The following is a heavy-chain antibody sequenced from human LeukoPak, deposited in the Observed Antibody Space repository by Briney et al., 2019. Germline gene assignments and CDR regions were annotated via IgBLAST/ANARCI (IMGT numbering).Heavy chain of an antibody. D-gene: IGHD6-6*01. J-gene: IGHJ5*02. CDR3: ARAKLIAARRVHTGNWFDP. CDR1: GYTFTSYD. Sequence: GASVRVSCKASGYTFTSYDINWVRQAPGQGLEWMGWMNPNRGNTGYAQKFQGRVTMTRNTSISTAYMELSSLRSEDTAVYYCARAKLIAARRVHTGNWFDPWGQGTLVTVSS. V-gene: IGHV1-8*01. CDR2: MNPNRGNT.